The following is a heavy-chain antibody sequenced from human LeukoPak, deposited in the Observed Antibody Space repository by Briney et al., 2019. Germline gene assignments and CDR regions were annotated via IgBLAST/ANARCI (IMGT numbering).Heavy chain of an antibody. V-gene: IGHV6-1*01. Sequence: SQTLSLTCGISGDSVSSKNGAWNWIRQSPSRGLEWVGRTYYRSKWYDEYATSLQGRISISPDTSKNQFSLHLYSVTPEDTAVYYCARDAGTTGWYTFDYWGQGILVTVSS. CDR2: TYYRSKWYD. J-gene: IGHJ4*02. CDR3: ARDAGTTGWYTFDY. D-gene: IGHD6-19*01. CDR1: GDSVSSKNGA.